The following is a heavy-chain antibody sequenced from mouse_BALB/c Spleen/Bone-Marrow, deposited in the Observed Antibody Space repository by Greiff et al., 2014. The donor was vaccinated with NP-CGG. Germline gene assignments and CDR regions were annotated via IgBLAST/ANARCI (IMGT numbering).Heavy chain of an antibody. V-gene: IGHV1S81*02. CDR2: INPSNGRT. CDR1: GYTFTRYW. D-gene: IGHD1-2*01. J-gene: IGHJ2*01. Sequence: VKLQESGAELVKPGASVKLSCKASGYTFTRYWMEWVKQRPGQGLEWIGEINPSNGRTNYNEKFKSKATLTVDKSSSTAYMQLSSLTSEDSAVYYCAREEYYGPDYWGQGTTLTVS. CDR3: AREEYYGPDY.